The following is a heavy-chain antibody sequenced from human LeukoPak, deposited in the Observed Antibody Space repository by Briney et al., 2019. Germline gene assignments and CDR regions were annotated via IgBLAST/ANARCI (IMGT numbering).Heavy chain of an antibody. CDR3: AGPTYFYDSSGFN. CDR2: IKQDGSEK. Sequence: GGSLRLSCAASGFTFSSYWMSWVRQAPGKGLEWVANIKQDGSEKYYVDSVKGRFTISRDNAKNSLYLQMNSLRAEDTAVYYCAGPTYFYDSSGFNWGQGTLVTVSS. CDR1: GFTFSSYW. V-gene: IGHV3-7*01. D-gene: IGHD3-22*01. J-gene: IGHJ4*02.